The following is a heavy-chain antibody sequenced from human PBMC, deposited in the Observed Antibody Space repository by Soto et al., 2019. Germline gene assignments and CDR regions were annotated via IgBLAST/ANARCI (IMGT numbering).Heavy chain of an antibody. CDR1: GYTFTRYD. V-gene: IGHV1-8*01. CDR2: MNPKSGNT. J-gene: IGHJ6*02. Sequence: ASVKDSFKSSGYTFTRYDINWVRQATGQGREWMGWMNPKSGNTGQAQKIQGRATMTRNTSISTTYMEMSSLRSEDTAVYYCAREVALGGAARDKPYYYYGMDVWGQGTTVTVSS. D-gene: IGHD2-15*01. CDR3: AREVALGGAARDKPYYYYGMDV.